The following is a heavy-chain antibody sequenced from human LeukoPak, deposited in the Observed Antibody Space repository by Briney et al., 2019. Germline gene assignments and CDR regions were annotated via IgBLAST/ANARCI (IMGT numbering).Heavy chain of an antibody. CDR3: ARMATGGYAYDY. CDR2: IDWDDDK. Sequence: SGPALLKPTQPLTLTCTFSGFSLSTRGMCVSWIRQPPGKALEWLALIDWDDDKYSSTSLKTRLTISKDTSKNQVVLTMTNMDPVDTATYYCARMATGGYAYDYWGQGTLVTVSS. D-gene: IGHD5-12*01. V-gene: IGHV2-70*01. CDR1: GFSLSTRGMC. J-gene: IGHJ4*02.